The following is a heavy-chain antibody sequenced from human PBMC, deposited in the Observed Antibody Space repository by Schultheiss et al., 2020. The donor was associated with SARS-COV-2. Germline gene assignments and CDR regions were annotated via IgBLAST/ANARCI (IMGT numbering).Heavy chain of an antibody. CDR2: INSDGSST. J-gene: IGHJ4*02. Sequence: GGSLRLSCAASGFTFSSYAMSWVRQAPGKGLVWVSRINSDGSSTSYAQKFQGRVTMTRDTSTSTVYMELSSLRSEDTAVYYCARDQASTYSSGWYAYFDYWGQGTLVTGSS. CDR1: GFTFSSYA. D-gene: IGHD6-19*01. CDR3: ARDQASTYSSGWYAYFDY. V-gene: IGHV3-74*01.